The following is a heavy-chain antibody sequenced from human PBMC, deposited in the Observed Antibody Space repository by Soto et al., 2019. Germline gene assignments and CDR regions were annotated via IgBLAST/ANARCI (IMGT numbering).Heavy chain of an antibody. V-gene: IGHV4-59*01. CDR3: ASDPAPRWFDP. CDR1: GGSISNYY. J-gene: IGHJ5*02. Sequence: PSETLSLTCNVSGGSISNYYWTWVRQSPEKGLEWIGYMYYSGSTNYNPSLKSRVTISVDTSKNQFALKLSSVTAADTAVYYCASDPAPRWFDPWGRGTLVTVSS. CDR2: MYYSGST. D-gene: IGHD2-2*01.